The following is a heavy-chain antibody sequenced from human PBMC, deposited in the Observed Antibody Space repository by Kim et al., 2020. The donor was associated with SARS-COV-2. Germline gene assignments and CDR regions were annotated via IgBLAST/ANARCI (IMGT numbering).Heavy chain of an antibody. Sequence: GGSLRLSCAASGFTFSSYGMHWVHQAPGKGLEWVAVISYDGSNKYYADSVKGRFTISRDNSKNTLYLQMNSLRAEDTAVYYCAKDPGGSYWPWGYYFDYWGQGTLVTVSS. CDR3: AKDPGGSYWPWGYYFDY. V-gene: IGHV3-30*18. J-gene: IGHJ4*02. CDR1: GFTFSSYG. CDR2: ISYDGSNK. D-gene: IGHD1-26*01.